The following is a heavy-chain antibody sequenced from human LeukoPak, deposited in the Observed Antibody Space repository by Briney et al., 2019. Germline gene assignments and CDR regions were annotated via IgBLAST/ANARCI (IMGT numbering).Heavy chain of an antibody. CDR2: INHSGST. J-gene: IGHJ6*03. CDR3: ARGPLLRFLDWLPYYYYYMDV. V-gene: IGHV4-34*01. D-gene: IGHD3-3*01. Sequence: PSETLSLTCAVYGGSFSGYYWSWIRQPPGKGREWIGEINHSGSTNYNPSLKSRVTISVDTSKNQFSLKLSSVTAADTAVYYCARGPLLRFLDWLPYYYYYMDVWGKGTTVTVSS. CDR1: GGSFSGYY.